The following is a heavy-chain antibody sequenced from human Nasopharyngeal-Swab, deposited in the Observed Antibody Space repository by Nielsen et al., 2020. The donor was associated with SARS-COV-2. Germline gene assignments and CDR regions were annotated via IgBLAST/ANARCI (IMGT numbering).Heavy chain of an antibody. CDR2: TYYRSKWYN. J-gene: IGHJ3*02. Sequence: SQTLSLTCAISGDSVSSNHAAWNWIRPSPSRGLEWLGRTYYRSKWYNEYAASVKSRVTINPDTSNNQISLQVTSMTAEDTAVYYCARRQMGAHAFDIWGQGTMVTVSS. CDR1: GDSVSSNHAA. V-gene: IGHV6-1*01. CDR3: ARRQMGAHAFDI. D-gene: IGHD3-16*01.